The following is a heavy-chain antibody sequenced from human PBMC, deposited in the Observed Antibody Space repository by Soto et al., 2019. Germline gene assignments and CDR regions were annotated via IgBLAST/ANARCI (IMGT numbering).Heavy chain of an antibody. J-gene: IGHJ4*02. CDR1: GFTFSSYS. CDR3: TTVNPYKYDSRGHYY. D-gene: IGHD3-22*01. Sequence: GGSLRLSCAASGFTFSSYSMNWVRQAPGKGLEWVSSISSSSSYIYYADSVKGRFTISRGNAKNSLYLQMNSLRAEDTAVYYCTTVNPYKYDSRGHYYWGQGTLVTVSS. CDR2: ISSSSSYI. V-gene: IGHV3-21*03.